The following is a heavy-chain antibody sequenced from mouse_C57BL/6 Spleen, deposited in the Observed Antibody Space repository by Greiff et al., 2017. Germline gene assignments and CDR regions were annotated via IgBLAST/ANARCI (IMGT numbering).Heavy chain of an antibody. CDR3: ATYYYGSSFDY. D-gene: IGHD1-1*01. V-gene: IGHV1-80*01. J-gene: IGHJ2*01. CDR2: IYPGDGDT. CDR1: GYAFSSYW. Sequence: PLQQSGAELVKPGASVKISCKASGYAFSSYWMNWVKQRPGKGLEWIGQIYPGDGDTNYNGKFKGKATLTADKSSSTAYMQLSSLTSEDSAVYFCATYYYGSSFDYWGQGTTLTVSS.